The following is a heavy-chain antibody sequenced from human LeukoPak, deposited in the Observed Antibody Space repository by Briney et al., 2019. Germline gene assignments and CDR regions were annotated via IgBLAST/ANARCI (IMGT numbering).Heavy chain of an antibody. J-gene: IGHJ4*02. V-gene: IGHV3-74*01. CDR1: GFTFSSYW. CDR3: ARRYSSSWYAFDY. D-gene: IGHD6-13*01. Sequence: GGSLRLSFAASGFTFSSYWMHLVRQAQGKGLLWFSRINSDGSSTSYADSVKGRFTISRDNAKNTLYLQMNSLRAEDTAVYYCARRYSSSWYAFDYWGQGTLVTVSS. CDR2: INSDGSST.